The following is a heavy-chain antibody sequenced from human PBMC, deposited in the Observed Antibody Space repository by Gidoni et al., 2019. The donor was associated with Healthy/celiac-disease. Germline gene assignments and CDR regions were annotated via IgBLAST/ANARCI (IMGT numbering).Heavy chain of an antibody. CDR3: ARETVTIFGVVTD. V-gene: IGHV4-38-2*02. Sequence: QVQLQESGPGLVKPSETLSITCAVSGYSISSGYYWGWIRQPPGKGLEWIGSIYHSGSTYYNPSLKSRVTISVDTSKNQFSLKLSSVTAADTAVYYCARETVTIFGVVTDWGQGTLVTVSS. J-gene: IGHJ4*02. D-gene: IGHD3-3*01. CDR1: GYSISSGYY. CDR2: IYHSGST.